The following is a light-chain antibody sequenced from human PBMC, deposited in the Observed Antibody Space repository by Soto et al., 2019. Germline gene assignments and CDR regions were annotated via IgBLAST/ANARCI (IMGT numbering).Light chain of an antibody. J-gene: IGKJ4*01. Sequence: EILMTQSPATLSVSAGERATLPCRASQSVSGKLAWYHQKPGQAPRLLIYGASTRATGAPPSSSARRPGQESTLPINSLHSEDFAVYSCQPFNNWPLTFGRGTKV. CDR3: QPFNNWPLT. CDR1: QSVSGK. CDR2: GAS. V-gene: IGKV3-15*01.